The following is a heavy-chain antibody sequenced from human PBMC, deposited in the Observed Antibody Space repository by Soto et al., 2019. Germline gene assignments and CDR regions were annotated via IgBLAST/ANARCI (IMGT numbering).Heavy chain of an antibody. D-gene: IGHD3-3*01. V-gene: IGHV1-69*12. Sequence: QVQLVQSGAEVKKPGSSVKVSCKASGGTFSSYAISWVRQAPGQGLEWMGGIIPIFGTANYGQKFQGRVTSTADESTSTAYMELSSLRSEDTAVYYCARALGYDFWSGYSSSPYYYYGMDVWGQGTTVTVSS. CDR2: IIPIFGTA. J-gene: IGHJ6*02. CDR1: GGTFSSYA. CDR3: ARALGYDFWSGYSSSPYYYYGMDV.